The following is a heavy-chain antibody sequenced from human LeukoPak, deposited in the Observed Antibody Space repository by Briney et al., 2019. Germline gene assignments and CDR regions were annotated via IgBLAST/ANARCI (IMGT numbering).Heavy chain of an antibody. J-gene: IGHJ5*02. CDR3: ARSYGCSISWYGSDWFDP. Sequence: PSETPSLTSTVSGGSISSGSYYWSWIPQPAGKGLEWIGRIYTSGSTNYNPSLKSRVTISVDTSKNQFFLKVTSVTAADTAVYYCARSYGCSISWYGSDWFDPWGQGTLVTVSS. V-gene: IGHV4-61*02. CDR1: GGSISSGSYY. CDR2: IYTSGST. D-gene: IGHD6-13*01.